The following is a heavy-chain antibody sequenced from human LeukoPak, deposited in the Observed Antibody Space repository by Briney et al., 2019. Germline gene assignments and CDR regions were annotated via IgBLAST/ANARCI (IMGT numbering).Heavy chain of an antibody. Sequence: ARSRRPSCAASGLTFSSYGMHWVAAAPGEGLWCVAVISYDGTIRNYADSVKGRFTISRHNSRNTLYLPMNSLTAEDTALYYCAKGGCSSTTCYLANPWGQGNLVTVSS. CDR3: AKGGCSSTTCYLANP. CDR2: ISYDGTIR. D-gene: IGHD2-2*01. CDR1: GLTFSSYG. V-gene: IGHV3-30*18. J-gene: IGHJ5*02.